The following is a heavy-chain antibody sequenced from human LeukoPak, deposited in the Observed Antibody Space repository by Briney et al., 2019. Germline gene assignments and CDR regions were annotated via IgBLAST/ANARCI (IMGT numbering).Heavy chain of an antibody. J-gene: IGHJ6*03. CDR3: ARVPLSFYGPGSYMDV. CDR2: INSDGINT. D-gene: IGHD3-10*01. Sequence: GGSLRLSCAASGFTFSSYWMSWVRQAPGKGLVWVSRINSDGINTSYADSVKGRFTISRDNAKNSLYLQMNSLRAEDTAVYYCARVPLSFYGPGSYMDVWGKGTTVTVSS. CDR1: GFTFSSYW. V-gene: IGHV3-74*01.